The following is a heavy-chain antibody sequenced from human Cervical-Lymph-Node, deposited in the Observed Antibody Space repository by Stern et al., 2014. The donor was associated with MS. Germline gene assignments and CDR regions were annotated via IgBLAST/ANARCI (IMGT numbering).Heavy chain of an antibody. V-gene: IGHV1-69*01. D-gene: IGHD6-13*01. CDR1: GGTFSKFP. CDR3: ALSSETSDRWYSLGYDL. J-gene: IGHJ5*02. Sequence: VQLVESGAEVTKPGSSVKVSCQASGGTFSKFPSSWVRQAPGQGLEWMGGIFPVTGTPTYAQEFRGRVTITADVSTSTVYMELSSLRSDDTAVYYCALSSETSDRWYSLGYDLWGQGTLVTVSS. CDR2: IFPVTGTP.